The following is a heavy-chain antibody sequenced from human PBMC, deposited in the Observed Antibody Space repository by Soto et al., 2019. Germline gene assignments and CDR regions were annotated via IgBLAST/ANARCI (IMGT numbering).Heavy chain of an antibody. CDR3: ARQIYGFVWGTYRPFYFDY. D-gene: IGHD3-16*02. CDR2: IYYSGST. Sequence: SETLSLTCTVSGGSISNSNYYWGWIRQPPGKGLEWIGSIYYSGSTYYNPSLKSRVTISVDTSKNQFSLNLRSVTAADTAVYYCARQIYGFVWGTYRPFYFDYWGQGTLVTVSS. J-gene: IGHJ4*02. V-gene: IGHV4-39*01. CDR1: GGSISNSNYY.